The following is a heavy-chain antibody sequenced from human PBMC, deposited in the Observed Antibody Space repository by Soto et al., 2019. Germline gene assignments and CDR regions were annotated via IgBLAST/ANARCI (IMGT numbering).Heavy chain of an antibody. Sequence: SETLSLTCTVSGGSISSYYWSWIRQSPGKGLEWIGYIYYSGSTNYNPSLKSRVTISADTSKNQFSLKLSSVTAADTAVYYCARDSYSSGFYYFDNWGQGTLVTVSS. D-gene: IGHD6-19*01. V-gene: IGHV4-59*01. CDR3: ARDSYSSGFYYFDN. CDR1: GGSISSYY. J-gene: IGHJ4*02. CDR2: IYYSGST.